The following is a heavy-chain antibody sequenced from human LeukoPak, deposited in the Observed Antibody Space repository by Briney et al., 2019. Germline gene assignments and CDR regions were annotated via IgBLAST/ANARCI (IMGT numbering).Heavy chain of an antibody. J-gene: IGHJ6*03. CDR3: ARHGRIAVAGTHYYYYYMDV. CDR1: GFTFSSYA. Sequence: GSLRLSCAASGFTFSSYAMHWVRQAPGKGLEYVSAISSNGGSTYYANSVKGRFTISRDNSKNTLYLQMGSLRAEGMAVYYCARHGRIAVAGTHYYYYYMDVWGKGTTVSVSS. CDR2: ISSNGGST. V-gene: IGHV3-64*01. D-gene: IGHD6-19*01.